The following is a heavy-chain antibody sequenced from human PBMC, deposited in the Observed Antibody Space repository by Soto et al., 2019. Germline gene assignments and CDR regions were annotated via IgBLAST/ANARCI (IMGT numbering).Heavy chain of an antibody. CDR1: GYTFTSYG. J-gene: IGHJ4*02. CDR2: IGAYNGKT. Sequence: ASVKVSCKASGYTFTSYGISWVRQAPGQGLEWMGWIGAYNGKTNNAQKLQGRVTMTTDTSTSTAYMGLRSLRSDDTAVYYCARDRLGATGDYWGQGTLVTVSS. D-gene: IGHD1-26*01. V-gene: IGHV1-18*01. CDR3: ARDRLGATGDY.